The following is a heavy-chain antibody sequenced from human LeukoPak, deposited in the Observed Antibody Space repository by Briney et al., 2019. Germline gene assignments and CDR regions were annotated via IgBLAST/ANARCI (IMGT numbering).Heavy chain of an antibody. V-gene: IGHV1-46*01. Sequence: ASVKVSCKASGYTFTSYYMHWGRQAPGQGLEWMGIINPSGGGTSYAQKFQGRVTMTRDTSTSTVYMELSSLRSEDTAVYYCARPTTSHYPFDYWGQGTLVTVSS. CDR1: GYTFTSYY. J-gene: IGHJ4*02. CDR2: INPSGGGT. D-gene: IGHD2-2*01. CDR3: ARPTTSHYPFDY.